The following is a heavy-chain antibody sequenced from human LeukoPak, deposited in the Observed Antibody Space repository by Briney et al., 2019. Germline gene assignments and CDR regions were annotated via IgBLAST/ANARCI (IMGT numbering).Heavy chain of an antibody. CDR2: ISSSSSYI. J-gene: IGHJ6*02. CDR1: GFTFSSYS. V-gene: IGHV3-21*01. Sequence: GGSLRLSCAASGFTFSSYSMTWVRQAPGKGLEWVSSISSSSSYIYYADSVKGRFTISRDNAKNSLYLQMNSLRDEDTAVYFCARGIQLSSYYYYGVDVWGRGTTVTVSS. D-gene: IGHD3-16*02. CDR3: ARGIQLSSYYYYGVDV.